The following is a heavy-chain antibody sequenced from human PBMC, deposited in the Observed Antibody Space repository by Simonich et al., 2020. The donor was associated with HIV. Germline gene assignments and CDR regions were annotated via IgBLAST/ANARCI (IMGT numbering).Heavy chain of an antibody. V-gene: IGHV4-34*01. J-gene: IGHJ4*02. CDR1: GGSFSGYY. CDR3: ARSPSENWDYYFDY. CDR2: INHGGRT. D-gene: IGHD1-7*01. Sequence: QVQLHQWGAGLLKSSETLSLTCAVYGGSFSGYYWHWIRQPPGKGLEWIAEINHGGRTNYNPSLKSRVTILLDTSKTQFSLKLASVTATDTALYYCARSPSENWDYYFDYWSQGTLVTVSS.